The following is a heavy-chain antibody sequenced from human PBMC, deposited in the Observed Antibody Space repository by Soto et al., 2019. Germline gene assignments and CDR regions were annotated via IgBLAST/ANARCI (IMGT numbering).Heavy chain of an antibody. CDR2: IWYDGSNK. D-gene: IGHD2-15*01. CDR1: GFTFSSYG. J-gene: IGHJ3*02. CDR3: ARDVRYCSGGSCPPADAFDI. Sequence: SLRLSCAASGFTFSSYGMHWVRQAPGKGLERVAVIWYDGSNKYYADSVKGRFTISRDNSKNTLYLQMNSLRAEDTAVYYCARDVRYCSGGSCPPADAFDIWGQGTMVTVSS. V-gene: IGHV3-33*01.